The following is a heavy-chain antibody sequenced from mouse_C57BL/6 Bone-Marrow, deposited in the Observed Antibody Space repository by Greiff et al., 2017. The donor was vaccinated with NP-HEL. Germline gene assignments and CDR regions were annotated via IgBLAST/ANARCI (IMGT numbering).Heavy chain of an antibody. CDR2: IYPGDGDT. D-gene: IGHD4-1*01. V-gene: IGHV1-82*01. CDR1: GYAFSSSW. Sequence: QVQLQQSGPELVKPGASVKISCKASGYAFSSSWMNWVKQRPGKGLEWIGRIYPGDGDTNYNGKFEGKATLTADKSSSTAYMQLSSLTSEDSAVYFCARWEVYFDYWGQGTTLTVSS. J-gene: IGHJ2*01. CDR3: ARWEVYFDY.